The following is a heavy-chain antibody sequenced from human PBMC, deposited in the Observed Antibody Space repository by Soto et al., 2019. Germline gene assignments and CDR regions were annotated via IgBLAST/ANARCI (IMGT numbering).Heavy chain of an antibody. CDR3: AKESRYYCVSGSYLSLDY. CDR2: LTGSGYTT. D-gene: IGHD3-10*01. CDR1: GFTFSTYA. J-gene: IGHJ4*02. Sequence: GGSLRLSCAASGFTFSTYAMTWVRQAPGKGLEWVSTLTGSGYTTYYADSVKGRFTISRDNSKNTLYLQMNSLRVEDTAVYYCAKESRYYCVSGSYLSLDYWGQGTLVTVSS. V-gene: IGHV3-23*01.